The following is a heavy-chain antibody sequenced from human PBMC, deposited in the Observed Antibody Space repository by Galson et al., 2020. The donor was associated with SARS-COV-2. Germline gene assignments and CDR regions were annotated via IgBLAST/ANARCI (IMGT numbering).Heavy chain of an antibody. D-gene: IGHD2-21*01. V-gene: IGHV3-72*01. J-gene: IGHJ1*01. CDR3: ASARGMSTGDDG. CDR1: GFTFSDHY. CDR2: TRNKANSYTT. Sequence: QLGESLKISCAASGFTFSDHYMDWVRQAPGKGLEWVGRTRNKANSYTTEYAASVKGRFTITRDDSKNSLYLQMNSLKTEDTAVYYCASARGMSTGDDGWGEGTLVSVSS.